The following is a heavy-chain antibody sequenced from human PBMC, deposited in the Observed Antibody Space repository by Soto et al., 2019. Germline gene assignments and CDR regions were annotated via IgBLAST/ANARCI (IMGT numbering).Heavy chain of an antibody. CDR1: GDSISSYY. CDR2: IYYSGST. V-gene: IGHV4-59*01. CDR3: AKSLYDFFDP. Sequence: KPSETLSLTCTVSGDSISSYYWSWIRQPPGKGLEWIGYIYYSGSTNYNPSLKSRVTISVDTSKNQFSLKLSSVTAADTAVYYCAKSLYDFFDPWGQGTLVTVSS. D-gene: IGHD3-3*01. J-gene: IGHJ5*02.